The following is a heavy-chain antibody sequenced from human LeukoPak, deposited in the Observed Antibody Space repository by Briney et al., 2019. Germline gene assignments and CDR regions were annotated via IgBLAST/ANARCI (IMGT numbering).Heavy chain of an antibody. CDR2: ITNSGSTI. Sequence: PGGSLRLSCAASGFTFSSYEMNWVRQAPGKGLEWVSYITNSGSTIYYADSVKGRFTISRDNAKNSLYLQMNSLRAEDTAVYYCARDLGQYYDTSDNWFDPWGQGTLVTVSS. D-gene: IGHD3-22*01. V-gene: IGHV3-48*03. CDR1: GFTFSSYE. CDR3: ARDLGQYYDTSDNWFDP. J-gene: IGHJ5*02.